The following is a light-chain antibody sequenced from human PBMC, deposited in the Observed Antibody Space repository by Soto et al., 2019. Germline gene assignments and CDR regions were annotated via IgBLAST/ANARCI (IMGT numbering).Light chain of an antibody. CDR2: DVS. V-gene: IGLV2-11*01. J-gene: IGLJ1*01. CDR1: SSDVGTYDF. CDR3: CLYAVTFYV. Sequence: QSVLTQPRSVSGSPGQSVTISCTGTSSDVGTYDFVSWYQQHPGKAPRLMIFDVSGRPSGVPDRFSGSKSGNTASLTISGLQAEDEADYYCCLYAVTFYVFGTGTKLTVL.